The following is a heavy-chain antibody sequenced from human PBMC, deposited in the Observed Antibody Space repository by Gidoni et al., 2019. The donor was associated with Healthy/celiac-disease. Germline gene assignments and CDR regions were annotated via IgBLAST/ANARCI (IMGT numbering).Heavy chain of an antibody. J-gene: IGHJ4*02. V-gene: IGHV4-34*01. CDR3: ATYDFWSGSPRGG. D-gene: IGHD3-3*01. CDR2: INHSGST. CDR1: GGSFSGYY. Sequence: QVQLQQWGAGLLKPSETLSLTCAVYGGSFSGYYWRWIRQPPGKGLEWIGEINHSGSTNYNPSLKSRVTISVDTSKNQFSLKLSSVTAADTAVYYCATYDFWSGSPRGGWGQGTLVTVSS.